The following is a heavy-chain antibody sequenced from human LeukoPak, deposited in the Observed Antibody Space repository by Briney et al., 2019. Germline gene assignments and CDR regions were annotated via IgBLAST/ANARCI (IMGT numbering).Heavy chain of an antibody. D-gene: IGHD3-9*01. Sequence: PGGSLRLSCAASGFTFSSYGMNWVRQAPGKGLEWVSVISGSGGSIYYADSVKGRFTISRDNSKNTLYLQMNSLRAEDTAIYYCAKRQYYDILTGDFDYWGQRTLATVS. CDR3: AKRQYYDILTGDFDY. CDR1: GFTFSSYG. V-gene: IGHV3-23*01. CDR2: ISGSGGSI. J-gene: IGHJ4*02.